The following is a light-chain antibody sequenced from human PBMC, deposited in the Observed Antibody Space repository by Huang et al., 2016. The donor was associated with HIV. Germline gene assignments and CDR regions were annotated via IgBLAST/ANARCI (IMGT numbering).Light chain of an antibody. CDR3: QQRSKWPLT. V-gene: IGKV3-11*01. CDR2: DVS. J-gene: IGKJ4*01. Sequence: EIVLTQSPVTLSLSPGDRATLSCRASQSIGTYFAWYQQKYGQAPRLLIYDVSNRAAGVPARFSASGSETDFTLTIASLDPDDFAIYHCQQRSKWPLTFGGGTKVEMK. CDR1: QSIGTY.